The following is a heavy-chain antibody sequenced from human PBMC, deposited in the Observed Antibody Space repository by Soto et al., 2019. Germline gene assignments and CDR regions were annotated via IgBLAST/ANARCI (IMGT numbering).Heavy chain of an antibody. V-gene: IGHV3-33*01. CDR2: IWYDGSNK. CDR1: GFSFSIFG. D-gene: IGHD2-8*01. CDR3: ARDDKDEYGADRGGFGC. J-gene: IGHJ4*02. Sequence: ESVGGVVQPGTSLRLSCAASGFSFSIFGMHWVRQAPGTGLEWVAGIWYDGSNKYYADSVKGRFSISRDNFKNTLYLQMNSLRAEDTAVYYCARDDKDEYGADRGGFGCWGQGTLVTVSS.